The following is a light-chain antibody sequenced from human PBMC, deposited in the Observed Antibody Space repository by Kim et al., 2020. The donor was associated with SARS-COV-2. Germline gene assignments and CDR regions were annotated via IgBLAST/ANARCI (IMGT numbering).Light chain of an antibody. J-gene: IGKJ4*01. V-gene: IGKV3-20*01. CDR3: QQYGSSPLT. CDR2: GAS. CDR1: HSVSSSY. Sequence: EIVLTQSPVTVSLSPGDRASLSCRASHSVSSSYLAWYQQKPGQAPRLLIYGASSRATGIPDRFSGSGSRTDFTLTISRLEPEYVAVYYCQQYGSSPLTFGGGTKVDIK.